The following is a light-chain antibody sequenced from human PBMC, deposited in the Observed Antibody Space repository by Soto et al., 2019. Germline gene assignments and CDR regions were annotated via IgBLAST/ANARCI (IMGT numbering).Light chain of an antibody. CDR2: GTS. Sequence: EIVLTQSPANLSVSPGEGATLSCRASQSVSGNLAWYQQKPGQAPRLLIYGTSTRATGVPARFSGGGSGTDFTLTIIRLQSEAVANYYCQHYTQWPLYPFGQGNKLEI. V-gene: IGKV3-15*01. CDR3: QHYTQWPLYP. J-gene: IGKJ2*01. CDR1: QSVSGN.